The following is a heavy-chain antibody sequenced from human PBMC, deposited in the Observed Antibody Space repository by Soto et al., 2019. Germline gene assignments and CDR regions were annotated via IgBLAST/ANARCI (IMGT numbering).Heavy chain of an antibody. Sequence: QVQLQQRGAGLLKPSETLSLTCAVHGGSFSGFYWTWIRQPPGKGLEWIGEINHSGSSNYNPPLKSRVTLSLDTSRNQFSLSLNSVTAADTAVYYCARMAGPWYFDLWGRGTLVTVSS. CDR2: INHSGSS. J-gene: IGHJ2*01. V-gene: IGHV4-34*01. CDR1: GGSFSGFY. CDR3: ARMAGPWYFDL.